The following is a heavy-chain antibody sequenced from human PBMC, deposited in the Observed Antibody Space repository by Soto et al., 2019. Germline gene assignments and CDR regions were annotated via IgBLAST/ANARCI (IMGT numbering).Heavy chain of an antibody. D-gene: IGHD3-22*01. V-gene: IGHV3-48*04. CDR2: VSGGGNTI. J-gene: IGHJ5*02. CDR1: GFVFSSFS. CDR3: ARDWDSSGYFWFDP. Sequence: GGSLRLSCAASGFVFSSFSMNWVRQAPGKGLEWVAYVSGGGNTIYYADSVKGRFTISRDNAKNSLYLQMNSLRAEDTAVYYCARDWDSSGYFWFDPWGQGSLVTVSS.